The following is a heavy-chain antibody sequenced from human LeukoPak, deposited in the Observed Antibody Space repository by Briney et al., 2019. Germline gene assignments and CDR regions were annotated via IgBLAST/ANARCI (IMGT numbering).Heavy chain of an antibody. J-gene: IGHJ4*02. D-gene: IGHD1-26*01. Sequence: GGSLRLSCAASGFTFSGYSMNWVRQAPGKGLEWVSYITSSSAIYYADSVKGRFTISRDNARNSLYLQMNSLRAEDTAVYYCARVRGSYHFDYWGQGTLVTVSS. CDR1: GFTFSGYS. V-gene: IGHV3-48*01. CDR2: ITSSSAI. CDR3: ARVRGSYHFDY.